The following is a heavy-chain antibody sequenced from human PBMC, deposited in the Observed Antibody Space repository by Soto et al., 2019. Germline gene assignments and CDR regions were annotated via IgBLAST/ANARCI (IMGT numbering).Heavy chain of an antibody. D-gene: IGHD3-16*01. V-gene: IGHV3-23*01. Sequence: EVLLLDSGGGVVQPGESLRLSCAASGFTFISYAMSWVRQDPGRGLDWVSAISGSGGTSYYADSVKGRFTISRDHSKIPLYLQMNSFSAEDTGVYYGETGGGAVRFYFGYWGQGTLVTVSS. CDR3: ETGGGAVRFYFGY. CDR2: ISGSGGTS. CDR1: GFTFISYA. J-gene: IGHJ4*02.